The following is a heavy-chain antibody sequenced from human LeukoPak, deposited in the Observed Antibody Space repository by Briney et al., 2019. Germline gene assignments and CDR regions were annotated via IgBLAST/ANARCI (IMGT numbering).Heavy chain of an antibody. CDR2: IYHSGST. D-gene: IGHD2-15*01. Sequence: SETLSLTCTVSGYSISSGYYWGWIRQPPGKGLEWIGIIYHSGSTYYNPSLKSRVTISVDTSKNQFSLKLSSVTAADTAVYYCARVFGYCSGGSCYRVLDWFDPWGQGTLVTVSS. J-gene: IGHJ5*02. CDR1: GYSISSGYY. CDR3: ARVFGYCSGGSCYRVLDWFDP. V-gene: IGHV4-38-2*02.